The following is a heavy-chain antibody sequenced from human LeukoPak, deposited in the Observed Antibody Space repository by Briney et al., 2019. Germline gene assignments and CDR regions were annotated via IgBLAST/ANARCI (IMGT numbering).Heavy chain of an antibody. D-gene: IGHD4-17*01. V-gene: IGHV4-39*01. J-gene: IGHJ4*02. CDR1: GGSISSSSYY. CDR3: ARRRGDYGDYSSDY. CDR2: IYYSGST. Sequence: PSETLSLTCTVSGGSISSSSYYWGWIRQPPGTGLEWLGSIYYSGSTYYNPSLKSRVTISVDTSKNQFSLKLSSVTAADTAVYYCARRRGDYGDYSSDYWGQGTLVTVSS.